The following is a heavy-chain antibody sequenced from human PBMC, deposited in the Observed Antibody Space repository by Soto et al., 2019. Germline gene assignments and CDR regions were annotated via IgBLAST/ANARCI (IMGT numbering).Heavy chain of an antibody. CDR1: GGSISSSSYY. V-gene: IGHV4-39*01. CDR2: IYYSGST. Sequence: SETLSLTCTVSGGSISSSSYYWGWIRQPPGKGLEWIGSIYYSGSTYYNPSLKSRVTISVDTSKNQFSLKLSSVTAADTAVYYCASLDNIVATKFSHYFDYWGQGTLVTVSS. J-gene: IGHJ4*02. D-gene: IGHD5-12*01. CDR3: ASLDNIVATKFSHYFDY.